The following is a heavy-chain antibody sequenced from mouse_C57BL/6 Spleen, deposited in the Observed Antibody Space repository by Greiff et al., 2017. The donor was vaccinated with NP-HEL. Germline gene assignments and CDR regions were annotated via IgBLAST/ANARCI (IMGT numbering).Heavy chain of an antibody. V-gene: IGHV5-17*01. Sequence: EVMLVESGVGLVKPGGSLKLSCAASGFTFSDYGMHWVRQAPEKGLEWVAYIISGSSTIYYAVTVKGRFTISRDNAKNTLYLQMTSLGSGDTAMYYCARPGYYAVGYWGEGTSVTVSS. D-gene: IGHD4-1*01. J-gene: IGHJ4*01. CDR1: GFTFSDYG. CDR3: ARPGYYAVGY. CDR2: IISGSSTI.